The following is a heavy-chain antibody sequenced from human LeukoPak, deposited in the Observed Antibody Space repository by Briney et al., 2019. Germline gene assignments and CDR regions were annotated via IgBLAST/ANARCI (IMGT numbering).Heavy chain of an antibody. V-gene: IGHV3-23*01. D-gene: IGHD1-26*01. CDR2: ISGSGSYT. CDR1: GFTFSSYA. Sequence: PGGSLRLSCAASGFTFSSYAMSWVRQAPGKGLEWVSAISGSGSYTYYADSVKGRFTISRDNAKNSLYLQMNSLRAEDTALYYCAKDMGISRAPAYYYGMDVWGQGTTVTVSS. CDR3: AKDMGISRAPAYYYGMDV. J-gene: IGHJ6*02.